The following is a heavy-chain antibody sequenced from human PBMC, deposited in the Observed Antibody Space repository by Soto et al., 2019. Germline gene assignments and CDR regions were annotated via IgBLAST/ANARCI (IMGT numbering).Heavy chain of an antibody. CDR1: GFTLSGRS. Sequence: EVQLVESGGGLVQPGGSLRLSCAASGFTLSGRSMHWVRQAPGKGLVWVSGIDNAGTDSTYADSVKGRFTRSRDNAKNMLYLQMNNMRVEDTDVYYCARGWFGPEVWGKGTTVTVSS. CDR2: IDNAGTDS. CDR3: ARGWFGPEV. D-gene: IGHD3-10*01. V-gene: IGHV3-74*01. J-gene: IGHJ6*04.